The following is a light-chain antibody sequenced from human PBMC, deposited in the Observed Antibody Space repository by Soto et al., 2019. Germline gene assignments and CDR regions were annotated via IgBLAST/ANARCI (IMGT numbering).Light chain of an antibody. CDR2: AAS. CDR1: QSISYY. J-gene: IGKJ5*01. V-gene: IGKV1-39*01. CDR3: QQSYSTPRT. Sequence: DIQMTQSRSSLSASVGDRVTITCRASQSISYYLNWYQQKPGKAPKLLIYAASSLQSGVPSRFSGSGSGTDFTLTISSLQPEDFATYYCQQSYSTPRTFGQGTRLDIK.